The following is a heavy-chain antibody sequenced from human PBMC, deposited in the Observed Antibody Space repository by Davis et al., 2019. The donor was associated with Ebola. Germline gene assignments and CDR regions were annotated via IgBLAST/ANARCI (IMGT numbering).Heavy chain of an antibody. CDR3: ARRRSYYYDSSGYYQFDY. Sequence: GESLKISCAASGFTFSDYYMSWIRQAPGKGLEWVSYISSSGSTIYYADSVKGRFTISRDNAKNSLYLQMNSLRAEDTAVYYCARRRSYYYDSSGYYQFDYWGQGTLVTVST. J-gene: IGHJ4*02. CDR2: ISSSGSTI. D-gene: IGHD3-22*01. V-gene: IGHV3-11*01. CDR1: GFTFSDYY.